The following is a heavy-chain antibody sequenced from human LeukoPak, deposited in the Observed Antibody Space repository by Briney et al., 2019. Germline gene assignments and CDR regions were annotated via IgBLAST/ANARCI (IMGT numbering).Heavy chain of an antibody. D-gene: IGHD3-10*01. Sequence: SETLSLTCTVSGGSISSYYWSWIRQPPGKGLEWIGYIYYSGSTNYNPSLKSRVTISVDTSKNQFSLKLSSVTAADTAVYYCATTRVRGVIRNLGLDVWGQGTTVTVPS. J-gene: IGHJ6*02. CDR2: IYYSGST. CDR3: ATTRVRGVIRNLGLDV. V-gene: IGHV4-59*01. CDR1: GGSISSYY.